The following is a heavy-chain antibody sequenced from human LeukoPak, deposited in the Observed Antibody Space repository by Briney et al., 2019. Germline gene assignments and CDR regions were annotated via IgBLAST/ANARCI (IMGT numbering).Heavy chain of an antibody. V-gene: IGHV4-39*01. CDR1: GGSISSSTSN. Sequence: PSETLSLTCTVSGGSISSSTSNWGWIRQPPGKGLEWIGNIYYSGTTYYNPSLKSRVTISVDTSKNQFSLKLSSVTAADTAVYYCARHSFSRVTGTYYYYGMDVWGQGTTVTVSS. D-gene: IGHD6-19*01. CDR3: ARHSFSRVTGTYYYYGMDV. CDR2: IYYSGTT. J-gene: IGHJ6*02.